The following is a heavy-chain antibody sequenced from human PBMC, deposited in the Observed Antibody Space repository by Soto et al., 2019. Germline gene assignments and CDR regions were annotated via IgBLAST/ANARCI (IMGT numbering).Heavy chain of an antibody. CDR2: ISAYNGNT. Sequence: QAQLVQSGAEVKKPGASVKVSCKASGYTFTSYGISWVRQAPGQGLEWMGWISAYNGNTNYAQKLQGRVTMTTDTSTSTAYMELRSLRSDDTAVYYCARDRAKLGYCSGGSCYSDYWGQGTLVTVSS. D-gene: IGHD2-15*01. CDR3: ARDRAKLGYCSGGSCYSDY. J-gene: IGHJ4*02. CDR1: GYTFTSYG. V-gene: IGHV1-18*01.